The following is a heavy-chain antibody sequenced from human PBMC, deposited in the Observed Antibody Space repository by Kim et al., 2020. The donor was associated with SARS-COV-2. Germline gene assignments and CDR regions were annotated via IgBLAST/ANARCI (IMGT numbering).Heavy chain of an antibody. CDR2: IYYSGTT. V-gene: IGHV4-59*01. Sequence: SETLSLTCTVSGGSISNYYWNWIRQPPGKGLEWIGYIYYSGTTDYNPSLKSRVTISVDTSKNQFSLKLNSVTAADTAVYYCARDGGAAWFDPWGQGTLVT. CDR1: GGSISNYY. J-gene: IGHJ5*02. CDR3: ARDGGAAWFDP. D-gene: IGHD3-16*01.